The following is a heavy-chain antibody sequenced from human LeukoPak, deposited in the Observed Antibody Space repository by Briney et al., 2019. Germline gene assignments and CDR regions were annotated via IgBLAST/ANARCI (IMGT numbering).Heavy chain of an antibody. J-gene: IGHJ4*02. CDR1: GYTFTSYD. Sequence: ASVKVSCKASGYTFTSYDINWVRQATGQGLEWMGWMNPNSGNTGYAQKLQGRVTMTTDTSTSTAYMELRSLRSDDTAVYYCARETGYYDSSGYYNDYWGQGTLVTVSS. D-gene: IGHD3-22*01. V-gene: IGHV1-8*01. CDR3: ARETGYYDSSGYYNDY. CDR2: MNPNSGNT.